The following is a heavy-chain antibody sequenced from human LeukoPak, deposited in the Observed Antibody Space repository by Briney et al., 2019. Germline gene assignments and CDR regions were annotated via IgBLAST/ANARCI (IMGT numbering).Heavy chain of an antibody. Sequence: PGGSLRLSCAASGFTFTSYEMNWVCQAPGKGLERVSYISSSGSTIYYAESVKGRFTISRDNAKNSLYLQMNSLRAEDAAVYYCAELGITMIGGVWGKGTTVTISS. D-gene: IGHD3-10*02. CDR2: ISSSGSTI. V-gene: IGHV3-48*03. J-gene: IGHJ6*04. CDR1: GFTFTSYE. CDR3: AELGITMIGGV.